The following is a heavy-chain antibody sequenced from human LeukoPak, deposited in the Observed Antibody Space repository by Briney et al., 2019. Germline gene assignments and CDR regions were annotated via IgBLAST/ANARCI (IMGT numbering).Heavy chain of an antibody. J-gene: IGHJ4*02. CDR1: GGSFSGYY. CDR3: ARVVPGYSYGSWYFDY. V-gene: IGHV4-34*01. CDR2: INHSGST. Sequence: SETLSLTCAVYGGSFSGYYWSWIRQPPGKGLEWIGEINHSGSTNYNPSLKSRVTILVDTSKNQFSLKLSSVTAADTAVYYCARVVPGYSYGSWYFDYWGQGTLVTVSS. D-gene: IGHD5-18*01.